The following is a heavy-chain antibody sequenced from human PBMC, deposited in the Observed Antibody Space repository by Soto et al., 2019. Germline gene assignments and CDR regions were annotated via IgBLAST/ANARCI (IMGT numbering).Heavy chain of an antibody. J-gene: IGHJ4*02. CDR3: ARTKSCYVSTAYMFDH. V-gene: IGHV4-30-4*01. D-gene: IGHD3-22*01. CDR1: GGSISSGDY. Sequence: SETLSLTCTVSGGSISSGDYWSGIRQPPGKGLEWMGYIYHIGDTYYNPSLKSRVTMSVDTSQNQFYLKLSSVSAADTAVYYCARTKSCYVSTAYMFDHWGQGALVTVSS. CDR2: IYHIGDT.